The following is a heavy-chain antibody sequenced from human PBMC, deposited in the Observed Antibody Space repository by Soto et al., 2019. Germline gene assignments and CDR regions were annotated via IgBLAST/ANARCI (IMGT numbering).Heavy chain of an antibody. Sequence: GGSLRLSCAASGFTFSDYYMSWIRQAPGKGLEWVSYISSSGSTIYYADSVKGRFTISRDNAKNSLYLQMNSPRAEDTAVYYCARDPGEYCSSTSCPSPYYYGMDVWGQGTTVTVSS. CDR1: GFTFSDYY. CDR2: ISSSGSTI. V-gene: IGHV3-11*01. CDR3: ARDPGEYCSSTSCPSPYYYGMDV. D-gene: IGHD2-2*01. J-gene: IGHJ6*02.